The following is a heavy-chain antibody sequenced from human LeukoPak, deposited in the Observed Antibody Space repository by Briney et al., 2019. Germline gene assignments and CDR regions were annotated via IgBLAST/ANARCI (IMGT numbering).Heavy chain of an antibody. D-gene: IGHD3-3*01. CDR3: ARGLFHDFWSGYYH. J-gene: IGHJ5*02. CDR1: GYTFTSYD. Sequence: ASVKVSCKASGYTFTSYDINWVRQATGQGLEWMGWMNPNSGITGYAQKFQGRVTMTRNTSISTAYMELSSLRSEDTAVYYCARGLFHDFWSGYYHWGQGTLVTVSS. CDR2: MNPNSGIT. V-gene: IGHV1-8*01.